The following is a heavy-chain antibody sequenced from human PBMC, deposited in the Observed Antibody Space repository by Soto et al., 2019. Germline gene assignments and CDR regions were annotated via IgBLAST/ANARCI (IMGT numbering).Heavy chain of an antibody. CDR3: ARVLEFGAHSDAFAL. J-gene: IGHJ3*01. CDR1: GGTFRTES. CDR2: IIPVFGTS. D-gene: IGHD3-10*01. Sequence: QVQLVQSGAEVKKPGSSVKVSCKASGGTFRTESINWVRQAPGRGLEWMGGIIPVFGTSDYAQKFQGRVKLAAAESTTTASMDLSSLTSDDTAVYYCARVLEFGAHSDAFALWGQGTMVTFSS. V-gene: IGHV1-69*12.